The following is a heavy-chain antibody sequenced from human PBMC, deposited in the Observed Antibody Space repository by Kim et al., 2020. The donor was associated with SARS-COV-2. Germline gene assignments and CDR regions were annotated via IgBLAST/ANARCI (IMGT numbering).Heavy chain of an antibody. Sequence: SETLSLTCTVSGCPISSYYWSWIRQPPGKGLEWIGYIYYSGSTIYNPYLKSRVTISLETSKNQSSLKLSSVTAADTAVYYCSRGCDPWGQGTLVTFSS. CDR1: GCPISSYY. V-gene: IGHV4-59*01. CDR2: IYYSGST. J-gene: IGHJ5*02. CDR3: SRGCDP.